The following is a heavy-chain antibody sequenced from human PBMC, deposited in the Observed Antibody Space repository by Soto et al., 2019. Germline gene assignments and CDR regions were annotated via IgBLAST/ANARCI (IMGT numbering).Heavy chain of an antibody. CDR1: GGSFSGYY. CDR2: INRSGST. CDR3: GGEPVVGGVISDWFDL. Sequence: SETLSLTCAVYGGSFSGYYWSWIRQPPGKGLEWIGEINRSGSTNSNPSLKSRVTISVDTSKSRFSLKRSSGPAADTAVYSGGGEPVVGGVISDWFDLWGQGTLVTVSS. V-gene: IGHV4-34*01. J-gene: IGHJ5*02. D-gene: IGHD3-10*01.